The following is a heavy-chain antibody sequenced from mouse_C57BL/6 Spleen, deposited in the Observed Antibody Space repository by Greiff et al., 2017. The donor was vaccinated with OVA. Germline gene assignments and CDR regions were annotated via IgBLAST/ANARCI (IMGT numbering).Heavy chain of an antibody. CDR3: ARVTTDYAMDY. V-gene: IGHV1-52*01. Sequence: QVQLQQPGAELVRPGSSVKLSCKASGYTFTSYWKHWVKQRPIQGLEWIGNIDPSDSETHYNQKFKDKATLTVDKSSSTAYMQLSSLTSEDSAVYYCARVTTDYAMDYWGQGTSVTVSS. CDR1: GYTFTSYW. J-gene: IGHJ4*01. CDR2: IDPSDSET. D-gene: IGHD1-1*01.